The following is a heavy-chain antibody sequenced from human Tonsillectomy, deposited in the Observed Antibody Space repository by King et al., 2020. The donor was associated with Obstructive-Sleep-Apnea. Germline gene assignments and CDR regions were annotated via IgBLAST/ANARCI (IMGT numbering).Heavy chain of an antibody. CDR1: GDTFSSYT. V-gene: IGHV1-69*02. CDR2: IIPLLGIG. J-gene: IGHJ4*02. Sequence: QLVQSGAEVKQPGSSVKVSCKASGDTFSSYTISWVRQAPGQGLEWMGGIIPLLGIGNYAQEFQGRVTIIADKSTSTAYMELSSLRSEDTDIYYCARPRAPYSGSGSYYSKTLDYWGQGTLVTVSS. D-gene: IGHD3-10*01. CDR3: ARPRAPYSGSGSYYSKTLDY.